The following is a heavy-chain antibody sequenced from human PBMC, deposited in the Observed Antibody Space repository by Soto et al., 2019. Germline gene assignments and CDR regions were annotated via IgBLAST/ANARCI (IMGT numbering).Heavy chain of an antibody. Sequence: SETQSLSYTVSGGYISSITYFWGWVRQPPGKGLEWIGSIYYSGSTYYNPSLKSRVTISVDTSKNHFSLKLSSVTAADTAVYYCARHLGEGYFDYWGQGTLVTVSS. CDR2: IYYSGST. CDR3: ARHLGEGYFDY. J-gene: IGHJ4*02. CDR1: GGYISSITYF. V-gene: IGHV4-39*01.